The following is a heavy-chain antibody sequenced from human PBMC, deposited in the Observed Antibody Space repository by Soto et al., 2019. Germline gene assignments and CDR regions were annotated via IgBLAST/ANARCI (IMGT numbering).Heavy chain of an antibody. Sequence: QVQLVQSGAEVKKPGSSVKVSCEASGGSFTSYIFTWVRQAPGQGLEWMGRVIPIQGTANYALKFQDRVTIPADKSPIPFNMELRSLRPEDTALYYCAKSLVFVDHAYMDVWGKGTPVTVSS. D-gene: IGHD2-21*01. CDR2: VIPIQGTA. V-gene: IGHV1-69*08. CDR3: AKSLVFVDHAYMDV. J-gene: IGHJ6*03. CDR1: GGSFTSYI.